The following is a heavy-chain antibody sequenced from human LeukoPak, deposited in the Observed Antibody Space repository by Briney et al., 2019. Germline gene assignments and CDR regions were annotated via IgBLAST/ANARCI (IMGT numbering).Heavy chain of an antibody. CDR3: ARSRFLEWLVHDAFDI. J-gene: IGHJ3*02. Sequence: LETLSLTCTVSGYSISSGYYWGWIRQPPGKGLEWIGSIYHSGSTYYNPSLKSRVTVSVDTSKNQFSLKLSSVTAADTAVYYCARSRFLEWLVHDAFDIWGQGTMVTVSS. CDR1: GYSISSGYY. D-gene: IGHD3-3*01. V-gene: IGHV4-38-2*02. CDR2: IYHSGST.